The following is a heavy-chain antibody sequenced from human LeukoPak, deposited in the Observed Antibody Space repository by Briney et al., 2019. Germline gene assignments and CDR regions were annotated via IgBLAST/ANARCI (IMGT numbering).Heavy chain of an antibody. CDR2: TSSSSTYT. CDR1: GFTFSDYY. D-gene: IGHD6-13*01. Sequence: GGSLRLSCAASGFTFSDYYMSWIRQAPGKGLEWVSYTSSSSTYTTYADSVKGRFTISRDNAKNSLYLQMNSLRGEDTAVYYCARLGSIAAAGTPDYWGQGTLVTVSS. J-gene: IGHJ4*02. V-gene: IGHV3-11*06. CDR3: ARLGSIAAAGTPDY.